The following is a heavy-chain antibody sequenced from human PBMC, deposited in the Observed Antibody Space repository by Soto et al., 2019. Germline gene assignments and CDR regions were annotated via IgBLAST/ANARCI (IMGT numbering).Heavy chain of an antibody. J-gene: IGHJ6*02. D-gene: IGHD3-10*01. CDR3: AKSGSYYNPYYDYGMDV. Sequence: QLQLQESGSGLVKPSQTLSLTCAVSGGSISSGGYSWSWIRQPPGKGLEWIGYIYHSGSTYYNPSLKSRVTISVDRSKNQFSLKLSSVTAADTAVYYCAKSGSYYNPYYDYGMDVWGQGTTVTVSS. CDR1: GGSISSGGYS. CDR2: IYHSGST. V-gene: IGHV4-30-2*01.